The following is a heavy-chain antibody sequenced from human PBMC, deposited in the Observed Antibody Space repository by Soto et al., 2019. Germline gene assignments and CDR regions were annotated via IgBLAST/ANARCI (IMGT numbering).Heavy chain of an antibody. D-gene: IGHD7-27*01. V-gene: IGHV1-18*04. CDR2: ISTYNGKT. CDR1: GYKFTTYG. CDR3: ARGLGTNGLGV. J-gene: IGHJ6*02. Sequence: QVQLLQSGAEVKKPGASLKVSCKASGYKFTTYGITWVRQAPGQGLEWLGGISTYNGKTDYAQNLQDRVTMTTETSTSTAYLEVRSLTSDDTAVYFCARGLGTNGLGVWDQGTTVTVSS.